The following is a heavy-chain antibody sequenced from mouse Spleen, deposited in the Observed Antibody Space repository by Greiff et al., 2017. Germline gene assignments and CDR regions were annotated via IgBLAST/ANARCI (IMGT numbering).Heavy chain of an antibody. CDR3: ARGAGYFDV. CDR2: IYPGDGDT. D-gene: IGHD3-3*01. V-gene: IGHV1-82*01. J-gene: IGHJ1*01. Sequence: VQLQQSGPELVKPGASVKISCKASGYAFSSSWMNWVKQRPGKGLEWIGRIYPGDGDTNYNGKFKGKATLTADKSSSTAYMQLSSLTSEDSAVYFCARGAGYFDVWGAGTTVTVSS. CDR1: GYAFSSSW.